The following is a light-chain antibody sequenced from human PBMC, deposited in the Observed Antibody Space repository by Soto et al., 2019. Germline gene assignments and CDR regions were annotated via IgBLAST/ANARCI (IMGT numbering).Light chain of an antibody. CDR2: SAS. CDR1: QGISNN. CDR3: QKYDSAPWT. Sequence: DIQMTQSPASLSASVRDRVTITCRASQGISNNLAWYQQKPGKVPKLLIYSASTLQSGVPSRFSGSGSGTDFTLTISSLQPEDVATYYCQKYDSAPWTFGQGTKVEIK. V-gene: IGKV1-27*01. J-gene: IGKJ1*01.